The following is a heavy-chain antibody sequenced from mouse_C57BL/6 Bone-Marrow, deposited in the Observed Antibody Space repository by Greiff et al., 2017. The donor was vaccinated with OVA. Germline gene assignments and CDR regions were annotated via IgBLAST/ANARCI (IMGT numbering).Heavy chain of an antibody. Sequence: VQGVESGPGLVQPSQSLSITCTVSGFSLTSYGVHWVRQSPGKGLEWLGVIWRGGSTDYNAAFLSRLSITKENSKSQVFFKMNRLQADDTAIYYGANQYYWSSYVGFAYWGQGTLVTVSA. V-gene: IGHV2-5*01. CDR3: ANQYYWSSYVGFAY. J-gene: IGHJ3*01. D-gene: IGHD1-1*01. CDR2: IWRGGST. CDR1: GFSLTSYG.